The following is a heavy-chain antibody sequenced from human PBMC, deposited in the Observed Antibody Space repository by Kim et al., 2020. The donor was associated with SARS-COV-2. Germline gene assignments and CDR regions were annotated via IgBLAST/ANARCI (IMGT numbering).Heavy chain of an antibody. Sequence: GGSLRLSCTASGFTFGDYAMSWVRQAPGKGLEWVGFIRSKAYGGTTEYAASVKGRFTISRDDSKSIAYLQMNSLKTEDTAVYYCTRDEGPYHDRAYGMDVWGQGTTVTVSS. V-gene: IGHV3-49*04. CDR1: GFTFGDYA. CDR2: IRSKAYGGTT. CDR3: TRDEGPYHDRAYGMDV. J-gene: IGHJ6*02.